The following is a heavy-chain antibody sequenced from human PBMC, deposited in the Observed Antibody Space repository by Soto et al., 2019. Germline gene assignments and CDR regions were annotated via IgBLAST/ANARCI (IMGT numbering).Heavy chain of an antibody. D-gene: IGHD6-6*01. V-gene: IGHV3-7*01. CDR1: GFTFSSYW. CDR3: ARDAFYSSSSWGYYYYYYMDV. J-gene: IGHJ6*03. Sequence: GGSLRLSCAASGFTFSSYWMSWVRQAPGKGLEWVANIKQDGSEKYYVDSVKGRFTISRDNAKNSLYLQMNSLRAEDTAVYYCARDAFYSSSSWGYYYYYYMDVWGKGTTVTVSS. CDR2: IKQDGSEK.